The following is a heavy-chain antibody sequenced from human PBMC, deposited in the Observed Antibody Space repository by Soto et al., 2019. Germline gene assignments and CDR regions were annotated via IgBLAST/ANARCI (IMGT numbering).Heavy chain of an antibody. CDR2: INPEGSAE. Sequence: EMQLVESGGALVQPGGSLRLSCAASGFTFSSSWMAWVRQAPGKGLEWVANINPEGSAEYYVDSVKGRFTISRDNAKNSLYLPMNSLRLEDTALYYCARHGGWCFDFWGQGTVVSSSS. CDR1: GFTFSSSW. V-gene: IGHV3-7*02. CDR3: ARHGGWCFDF. D-gene: IGHD6-19*01. J-gene: IGHJ4*02.